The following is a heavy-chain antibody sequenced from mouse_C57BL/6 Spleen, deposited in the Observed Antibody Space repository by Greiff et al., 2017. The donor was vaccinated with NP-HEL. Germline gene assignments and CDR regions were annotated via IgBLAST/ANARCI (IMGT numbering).Heavy chain of an antibody. Sequence: VQLQQSGPGLVQPSQSLSITCTVSGFSLTSYGVHWVRQSPGKGLEWLGVIWSGGSTDYNAAFISRLSLSKDNSKSQVFDKMNSLQADDTAIYYCARMGTLRYFDVWGTGTTVTVSS. V-gene: IGHV2-2*01. CDR3: ARMGTLRYFDV. CDR2: IWSGGST. D-gene: IGHD3-3*01. CDR1: GFSLTSYG. J-gene: IGHJ1*03.